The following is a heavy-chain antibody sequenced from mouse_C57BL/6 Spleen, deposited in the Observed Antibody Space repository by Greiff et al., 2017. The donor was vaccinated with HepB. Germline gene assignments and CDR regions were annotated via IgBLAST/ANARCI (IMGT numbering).Heavy chain of an antibody. CDR1: GYTFTSYG. J-gene: IGHJ3*01. CDR3: ARSSWDTWFAY. Sequence: QVQLKQSGAELARPGASVKLSCKASGYTFTSYGISWVKQRTGQGLEWIGEIYPRSGNTYYNEKLKGKATLTADKSSSTAYMELRSLTSEDSAVYFCARSSWDTWFAYWGQGTLVTVSA. CDR2: IYPRSGNT. D-gene: IGHD4-1*01. V-gene: IGHV1-81*01.